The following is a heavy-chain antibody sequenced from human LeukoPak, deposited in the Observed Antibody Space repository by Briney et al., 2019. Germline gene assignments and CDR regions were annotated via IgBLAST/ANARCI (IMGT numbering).Heavy chain of an antibody. J-gene: IGHJ6*03. Sequence: ASVKVSCKASGYTFTSYGISWVRQAPGQGLEWMGWISAYNGNTNYAQKLQGRVTMTTDTSTSTAYMELRSLRSDDTAVYYCARVPPRGPIKDHPSGNYYYYYMDVWGKGTTVTVSS. D-gene: IGHD1-14*01. V-gene: IGHV1-18*01. CDR3: ARVPPRGPIKDHPSGNYYYYYMDV. CDR1: GYTFTSYG. CDR2: ISAYNGNT.